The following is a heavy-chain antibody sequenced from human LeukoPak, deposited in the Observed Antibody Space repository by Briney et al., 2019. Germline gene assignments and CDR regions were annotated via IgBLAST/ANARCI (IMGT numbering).Heavy chain of an antibody. V-gene: IGHV1-69*06. J-gene: IGHJ4*02. CDR1: GGTFSSYA. CDR2: IIPIFGTA. Sequence: SSVKVSCKASGGTFSSYAISWVRQAPGQGLEWMGGIIPIFGTANYAQKFQGRVTITADKSTSTTYMELSSLRSEDTAVYYCARDSYYYDSSGDYWGQGTLVTVSS. CDR3: ARDSYYYDSSGDY. D-gene: IGHD3-22*01.